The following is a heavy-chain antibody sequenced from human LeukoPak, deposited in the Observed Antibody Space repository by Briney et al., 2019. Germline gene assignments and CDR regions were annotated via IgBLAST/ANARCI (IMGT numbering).Heavy chain of an antibody. CDR3: ATRSGDFWSGYVD. CDR1: GYSVTELS. CDR2: FDPEEAKM. V-gene: IGHV1-24*01. D-gene: IGHD3-3*01. J-gene: IGHJ4*02. Sequence: ASVKVSCKVSGYSVTELSMQWVRQAPGKWLECLGGFDPEEAKMVYAQKFQGRVTMTEDTSTDTAYMELRGLTSEDTAVYYCATRSGDFWSGYVDWGQGTLVAVSS.